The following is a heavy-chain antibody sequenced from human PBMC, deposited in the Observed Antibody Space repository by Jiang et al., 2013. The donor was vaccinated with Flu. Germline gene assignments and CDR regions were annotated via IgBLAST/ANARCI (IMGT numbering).Heavy chain of an antibody. Sequence: KPSETLSLTCAVYGGSFSGYYWSWIRQPPGKGLEWIGEINHSGSTNYNPSLKSRVTISVDTSKNQFSLKLSSVTAADTAVYYCARGGRSYYDSSGYYSYYYYYGMDVWGQGTTVTVSS. CDR2: INHSGST. J-gene: IGHJ6*02. CDR3: ARGGRSYYDSSGYYSYYYYYGMDV. D-gene: IGHD3-22*01. CDR1: GGSFSGYY. V-gene: IGHV4-34*01.